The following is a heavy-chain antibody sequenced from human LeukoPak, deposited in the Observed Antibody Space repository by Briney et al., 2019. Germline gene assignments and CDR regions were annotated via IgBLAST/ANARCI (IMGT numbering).Heavy chain of an antibody. D-gene: IGHD3-10*01. CDR1: GFTFSSYG. J-gene: IGHJ4*02. Sequence: GGSLRLSCAASGFTFSSYGMSWVRQAPGKGLEWVANIKQDGSEKHYVDSVKGRFTISRDNAKNSLYLQMNRLRAEDTAVYYCARDHAGSGDYFDYWGQGTLVTVSS. CDR3: ARDHAGSGDYFDY. CDR2: IKQDGSEK. V-gene: IGHV3-7*01.